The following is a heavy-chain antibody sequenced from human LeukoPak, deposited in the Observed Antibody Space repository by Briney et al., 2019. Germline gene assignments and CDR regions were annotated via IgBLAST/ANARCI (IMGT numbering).Heavy chain of an antibody. Sequence: GESLKISRKGSGYSFTSYWIGWVRQMPGKGLEWMGIINPGYSDIRYSPSFQGQVTISADKSIRTAYLQWSSLKASDTAIYYCARHDKGYSGYVTLDYWGQGTLVTVSS. J-gene: IGHJ4*02. D-gene: IGHD5-12*01. CDR3: ARHDKGYSGYVTLDY. CDR2: INPGYSDI. CDR1: GYSFTSYW. V-gene: IGHV5-51*01.